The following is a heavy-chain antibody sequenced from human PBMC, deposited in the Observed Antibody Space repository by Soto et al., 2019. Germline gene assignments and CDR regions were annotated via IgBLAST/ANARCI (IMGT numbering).Heavy chain of an antibody. V-gene: IGHV1-2*02. Sequence: QVQLVQSGAEVKKPGASLKVSCKASGYTFTGHYIHLVRQAPGQGLEWMGWINPNTGGTNYAQRFQGRVTMTRDTSISTAYMELSGLISDDTAVYYCARDWNNGYGMDVWGQGTTVTVSS. J-gene: IGHJ6*02. CDR1: GYTFTGHY. D-gene: IGHD1-1*01. CDR3: ARDWNNGYGMDV. CDR2: INPNTGGT.